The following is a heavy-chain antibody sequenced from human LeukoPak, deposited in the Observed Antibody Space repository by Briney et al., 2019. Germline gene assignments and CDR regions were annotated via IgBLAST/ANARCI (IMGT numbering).Heavy chain of an antibody. D-gene: IGHD6-19*01. CDR3: ARGQWLVAGFDY. J-gene: IGHJ4*02. CDR1: GFTFSSYA. V-gene: IGHV3-30*04. Sequence: GGSLRLSCAASGFTFSSYAMHWVRQAPGKGLEWVAVISYDGSNKYYADSVKGRFTISRDNSKNTLYLQMNSLRAEDTAVNYCARGQWLVAGFDYWGQGTLVTVSS. CDR2: ISYDGSNK.